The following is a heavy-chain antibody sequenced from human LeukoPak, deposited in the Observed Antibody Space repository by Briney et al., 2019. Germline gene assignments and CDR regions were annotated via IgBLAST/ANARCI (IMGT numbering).Heavy chain of an antibody. CDR3: ARNGSGSYGY. Sequence: GASVKVSCKASGYSFTTYGISWVRQAPGQGLEWMGWISVYNGHTNYAQKLQGRVNMTTDTSTSTAYMELRSLTSDDTAVYYCARNGSGSYGYWGQGTLVIVSS. D-gene: IGHD3-10*01. CDR2: ISVYNGHT. V-gene: IGHV1-18*01. CDR1: GYSFTTYG. J-gene: IGHJ4*02.